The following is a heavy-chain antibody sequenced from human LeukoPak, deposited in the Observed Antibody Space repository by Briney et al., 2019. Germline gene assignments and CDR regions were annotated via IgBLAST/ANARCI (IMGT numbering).Heavy chain of an antibody. CDR1: GGSIRNYY. D-gene: IGHD3-16*01. V-gene: IGHV4-59*01. CDR2: ISDGGGS. J-gene: IGHJ4*02. CDR3: ARSGGVWYFDY. Sequence: SETLSLTCTVSGGSIRNYYWTWIRQPPGKGLEWIGYISDGGGSNYNPSLKSRVTISVDTSKNQFSLKLSSVTAADTAVYYCARSGGVWYFDYWDQGTLVTVSS.